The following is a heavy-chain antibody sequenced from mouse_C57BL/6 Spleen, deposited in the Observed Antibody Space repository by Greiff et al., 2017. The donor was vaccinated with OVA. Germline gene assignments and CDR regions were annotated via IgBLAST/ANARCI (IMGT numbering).Heavy chain of an antibody. CDR1: GFTFSDYY. J-gene: IGHJ4*01. CDR3: ARAGNYCLYAMDY. CDR2: INYDGSST. Sequence: EVMLVESEGGLVQPGSSMKLSCTASGFTFSDYYMAWVRQVPEKGLEWVANINYDGSSTYYLDSLKSRFIISRDTAKNILYLQMSSLKSEDTATYYCARAGNYCLYAMDYWGQGTSVTVSS. D-gene: IGHD2-1*01. V-gene: IGHV5-16*01.